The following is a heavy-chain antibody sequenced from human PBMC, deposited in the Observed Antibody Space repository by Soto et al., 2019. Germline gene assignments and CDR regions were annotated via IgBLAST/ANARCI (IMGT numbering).Heavy chain of an antibody. V-gene: IGHV3-33*01. J-gene: IGHJ4*02. CDR1: GFTSSSYG. CDR3: ARTAYYYDSSGYYFDC. CDR2: IWYDGRNT. D-gene: IGHD3-22*01. Sequence: QVQLVESGGGVVQPGRSLRLSCAASGFTSSSYGMHWVRQAPGKGLEWVAVIWYDGRNTYYADSVKGRFTISRDNSKNTLYLQMNSLRAEDTAVYYCARTAYYYDSSGYYFDCWGQGTLVTVSS.